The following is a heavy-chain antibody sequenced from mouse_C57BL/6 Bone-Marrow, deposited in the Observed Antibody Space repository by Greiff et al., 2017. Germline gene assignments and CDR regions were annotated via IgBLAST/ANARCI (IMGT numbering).Heavy chain of an antibody. J-gene: IGHJ4*01. CDR1: GFSFTSYA. CDR3: ARNWGCYSNPYAMDY. Sequence: VQLQQSGPGLVAPSQSLSISCTASGFSFTSYAISWVRQPPGKGLEWLGEIWTGGGTNYNSALKSRLSISTDNSKSQVFLKMNSLQTDDTARYYCARNWGCYSNPYAMDYWGQGTSVTVSS. D-gene: IGHD2-5*01. CDR2: IWTGGGT. V-gene: IGHV2-9-1*01.